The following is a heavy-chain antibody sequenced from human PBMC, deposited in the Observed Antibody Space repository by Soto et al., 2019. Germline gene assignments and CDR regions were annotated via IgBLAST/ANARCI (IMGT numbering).Heavy chain of an antibody. Sequence: QITLKESGPTLVKPTQTLTLTCTLSGFSLSTSGVGVGWIRQPPGKALEWLTLIYWDDDKRYSPSLKSRLTITKDTSKNQVVLTMTNMEPVDTATYYCALRRGYCSGGSCYSIWFDPWGQGTLVTVSS. V-gene: IGHV2-5*02. CDR1: GFSLSTSGVG. CDR2: IYWDDDK. J-gene: IGHJ5*02. D-gene: IGHD2-15*01. CDR3: ALRRGYCSGGSCYSIWFDP.